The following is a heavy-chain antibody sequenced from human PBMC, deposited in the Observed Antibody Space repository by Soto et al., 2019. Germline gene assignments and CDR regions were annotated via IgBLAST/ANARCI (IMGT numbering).Heavy chain of an antibody. D-gene: IGHD1-26*01. J-gene: IGHJ4*02. CDR2: IIPILGIA. CDR3: ARLVVGATDDY. V-gene: IGHV1-69*02. CDR1: GGTFSSYT. Sequence: SVKVSCKSSGGTFSSYTISWVRQAPGQGLEWMGRIIPILGIANYAQKFQGRVTITADKSTSTAYMELSSLRSEDTAVYYCARLVVGATDDYWGQGTLVTVSS.